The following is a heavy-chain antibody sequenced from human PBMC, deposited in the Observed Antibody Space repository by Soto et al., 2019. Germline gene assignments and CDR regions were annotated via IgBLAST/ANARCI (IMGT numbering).Heavy chain of an antibody. J-gene: IGHJ6*02. CDR1: GDSVSSNSAA. Sequence: SQTLSLTCAISGDSVSSNSAAWNWIRQSPSRGLEWLGRTYYRSKWYNDYAVSVKSRITINPDTSKNQFSLQLNSVTPEDTAVYYCARDLVGQLWSYYYYGMDVWGQGTTVTVSS. CDR2: TYYRSKWYN. D-gene: IGHD5-18*01. V-gene: IGHV6-1*01. CDR3: ARDLVGQLWSYYYYGMDV.